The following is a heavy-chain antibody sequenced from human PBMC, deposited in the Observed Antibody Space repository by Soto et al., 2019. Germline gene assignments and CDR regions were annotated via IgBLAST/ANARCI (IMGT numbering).Heavy chain of an antibody. CDR2: IYNIRST. V-gene: IGHV4-59*02. Sequence: SETLSLTCKVSGGSVSSYYWSWIRQPPGKGLEWIGYIYNIRSTKFNPSLRSRVTIAVETSNNQVSLQLTSVTAADTAVYYCARDPLYSSTPGSQVWGQGTLVTVSS. CDR1: GGSVSSYY. J-gene: IGHJ4*02. CDR3: ARDPLYSSTPGSQV. D-gene: IGHD6-19*01.